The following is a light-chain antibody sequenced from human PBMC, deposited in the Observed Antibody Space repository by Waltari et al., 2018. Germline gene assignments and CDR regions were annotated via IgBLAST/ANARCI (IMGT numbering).Light chain of an antibody. J-gene: IGLJ3*02. CDR1: TNDVGNFNL. CDR3: CSYVGDVSLL. CDR2: EVT. V-gene: IGLV2-23*02. Sequence: QSALTQPASVSGSPGQSITFSCTATTNDVGNFNLVSWYQQHPGRAPKLIVYEVTKRPAGLSDGFSGSKSGNTASLTISGLQAEDESDYYCCSYVGDVSLLFGGGTKVTVL.